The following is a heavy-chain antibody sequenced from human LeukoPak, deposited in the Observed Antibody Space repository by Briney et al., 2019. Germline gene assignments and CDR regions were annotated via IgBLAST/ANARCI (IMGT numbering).Heavy chain of an antibody. CDR1: GFTFSYYS. Sequence: GGSLSLSCAAYGFTFSYYSMTWVRQAPGKGLEWVSYIDSSSATTYYADSVKGRFIISRDNAKNSLFLQINSLRAEDTAVYYCAGSTVWSGIFQYWGQGTLVTVSS. V-gene: IGHV3-48*01. CDR3: AGSTVWSGIFQY. D-gene: IGHD3-3*01. CDR2: IDSSSATT. J-gene: IGHJ1*01.